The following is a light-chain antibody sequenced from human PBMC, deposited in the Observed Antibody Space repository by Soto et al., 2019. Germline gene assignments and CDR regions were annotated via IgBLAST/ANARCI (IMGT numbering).Light chain of an antibody. CDR2: AAS. J-gene: IGKJ1*01. V-gene: IGKV1-39*01. Sequence: DIQMTQSPSSLSASVGDRVTITCRASQSIMIYLNWYQQKPGKAPKLLIYAASSLQSGVPSRFSGSGSGTDFTLTISSLQPEDFATYYCQQSYSTLSWTFGQGTKVDIK. CDR1: QSIMIY. CDR3: QQSYSTLSWT.